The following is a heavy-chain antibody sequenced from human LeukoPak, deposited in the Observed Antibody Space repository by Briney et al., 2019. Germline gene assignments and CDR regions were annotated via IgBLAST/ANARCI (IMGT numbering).Heavy chain of an antibody. V-gene: IGHV4-39*07. Sequence: SETLPLTCTVSGGSISSSSYYWGWIRQPPGKGLEWIGSIYYSGSTYYNPSLKSRVTISVDTSKNQFSLKLSSVTAADTAVYYCARMPPPPTAMDYYYYMDVWGKGTTATVSS. CDR1: GGSISSSSYY. CDR3: ARMPPPPTAMDYYYYMDV. CDR2: IYYSGST. D-gene: IGHD2-2*01. J-gene: IGHJ6*03.